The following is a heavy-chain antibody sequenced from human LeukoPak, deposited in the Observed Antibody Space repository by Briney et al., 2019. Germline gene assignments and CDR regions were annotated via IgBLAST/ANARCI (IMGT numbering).Heavy chain of an antibody. Sequence: SETLSLTCTVFGDSISTFYWSWIRQPAGKGLEWIGHIYTSGSTNYNPSLKSRVTMSVDTSKNQFFLKLSSVTAADTAVYYCARDVVAAVGSFDYWGQGILVTVSS. CDR3: ARDVVAAVGSFDY. J-gene: IGHJ4*02. D-gene: IGHD6-13*01. CDR1: GDSISTFY. CDR2: IYTSGST. V-gene: IGHV4-4*07.